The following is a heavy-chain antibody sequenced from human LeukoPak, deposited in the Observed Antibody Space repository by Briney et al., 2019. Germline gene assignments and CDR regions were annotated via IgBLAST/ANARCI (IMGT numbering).Heavy chain of an antibody. Sequence: PSETLSLTCTVSGGSIGSYYWSWIRQPPGKGLEWIGYIYYSGSTNYNPSLKSRVTISVDTSKNQFSLKLSSVTAADTAVYYCASSSSSEDYYYYMDVWGKGTTVTVSS. D-gene: IGHD6-6*01. J-gene: IGHJ6*03. CDR3: ASSSSSEDYYYYMDV. CDR1: GGSIGSYY. V-gene: IGHV4-59*01. CDR2: IYYSGST.